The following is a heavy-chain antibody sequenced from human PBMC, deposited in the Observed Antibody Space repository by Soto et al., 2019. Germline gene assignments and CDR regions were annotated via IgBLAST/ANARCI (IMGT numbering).Heavy chain of an antibody. CDR3: ARPTHRRLVRRTFFGEKTYYYYYMDV. CDR1: GGSISSYY. V-gene: IGHV4-59*01. Sequence: SETLSLTCTVSGGSISSYYWSWIRQPPGKGLEWIGYIYSSGSTNYNPALKSRVPISVDTSKNQFSLKLSSVTAADTAVYYCARPTHRRLVRRTFFGEKTYYYYYMDVWGKGTTVTVSS. CDR2: IYSSGST. J-gene: IGHJ6*03. D-gene: IGHD3-3*01.